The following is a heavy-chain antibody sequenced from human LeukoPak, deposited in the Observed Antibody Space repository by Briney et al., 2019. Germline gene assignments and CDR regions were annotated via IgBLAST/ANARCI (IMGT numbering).Heavy chain of an antibody. V-gene: IGHV4-61*02. Sequence: SETLSLTCTVSGGSIGSGSYYWRWIRQPAGKGLEWIGRIYTSESTNYNPSLKSRVTISVDTSKNEFSLKLGSVTAADTAVYYCATTYYDFWSGYSLGWFDPWGQGTMVSVSS. CDR1: GGSIGSGSYY. CDR3: ATTYYDFWSGYSLGWFDP. CDR2: IYTSEST. J-gene: IGHJ5*02. D-gene: IGHD3-3*01.